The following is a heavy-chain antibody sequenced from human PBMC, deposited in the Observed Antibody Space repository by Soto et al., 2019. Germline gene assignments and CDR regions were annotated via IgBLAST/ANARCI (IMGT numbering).Heavy chain of an antibody. CDR3: ARASASSKLRGVVIN. V-gene: IGHV4-4*02. J-gene: IGHJ4*02. CDR1: GASIITDNW. CDR2: IYHSGNT. Sequence: QVQLQESGPGLVKPSGTLSLTCALSGASIITDNWWSWVRQPPGKEMEWIGEIYHSGNTNFNPSVTSRVTISVDTSNNQFSLTVRSVTAADTAIYYCARASASSKLRGVVINWGQGTLVTVSS. D-gene: IGHD3-10*01.